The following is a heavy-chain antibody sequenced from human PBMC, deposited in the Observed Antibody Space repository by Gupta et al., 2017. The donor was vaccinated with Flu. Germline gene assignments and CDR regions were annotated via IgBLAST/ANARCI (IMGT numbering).Heavy chain of an antibody. V-gene: IGHV1-46*01. CDR2: VHPNSGST. CDR3: AKDRDFVWAAHRALDS. CDR1: GYTFTNYY. J-gene: IGHJ4*02. D-gene: IGHD3-16*01. Sequence: QAQLVQSGDEVTKPGASVKISCKTSGYTFTNYYVYWVRQAPGQRPEWMAQVHPNSGSTSYSETFQGRVTVTRDKSTATVYLELNRLTSDDTAVYYCAKDRDFVWAAHRALDSWGRGTWVTVSS.